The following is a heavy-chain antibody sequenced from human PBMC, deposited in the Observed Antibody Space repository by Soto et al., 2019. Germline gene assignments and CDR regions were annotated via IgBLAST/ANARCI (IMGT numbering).Heavy chain of an antibody. CDR1: GGSISSGGYS. D-gene: IGHD4-17*01. CDR3: GRISSHGDYAY. V-gene: IGHV4-30-2*01. CDR2: IYHSGST. Sequence: PSETLSLTCAVSGGSISSGGYSWNWIRQPPGKGLEWIGYIYHSGSTSYNPSLKSRVYISVDKSKNQFSLKLSSVTAADTAVYYCGRISSHGDYAYWGQGTLVTVSS. J-gene: IGHJ4*02.